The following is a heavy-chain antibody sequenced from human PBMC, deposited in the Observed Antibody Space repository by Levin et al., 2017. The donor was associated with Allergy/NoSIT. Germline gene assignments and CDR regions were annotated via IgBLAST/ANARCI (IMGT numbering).Heavy chain of an antibody. Sequence: SETLSLTCTVSGGSVNSGTYYWSWIRQPPGKGLEWIGYINYRGGTKYNPFLNSRITISVDTSRKGFSLKLTSVTAADTAVYYCARNRIIVSGGNDYYYGMDVWGQGTTVTVSS. CDR3: ARNRIIVSGGNDYYYGMDV. J-gene: IGHJ6*02. CDR2: INYRGGT. V-gene: IGHV4-61*03. D-gene: IGHD5/OR15-5a*01. CDR1: GGSVNSGTYY.